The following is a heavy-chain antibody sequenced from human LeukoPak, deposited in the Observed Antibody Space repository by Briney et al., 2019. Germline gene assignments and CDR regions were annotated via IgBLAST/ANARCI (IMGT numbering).Heavy chain of an antibody. Sequence: GGSLRLSCAASGFTFSSYSMNWVRQAPGKGLEWVSYISHSSSTIYYADSVKGRFTISRDNAKKSLYLQMNSLRAEDSAVYYCARDRLHYGEYEKTFDYWGQGTLVTVSS. CDR2: ISHSSSTI. D-gene: IGHD4-17*01. CDR3: ARDRLHYGEYEKTFDY. J-gene: IGHJ4*02. V-gene: IGHV3-48*01. CDR1: GFTFSSYS.